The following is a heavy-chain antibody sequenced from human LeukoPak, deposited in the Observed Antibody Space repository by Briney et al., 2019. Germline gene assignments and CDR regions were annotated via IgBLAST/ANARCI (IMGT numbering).Heavy chain of an antibody. V-gene: IGHV3-74*01. J-gene: IGHJ4*02. D-gene: IGHD1-26*01. CDR2: INSDGSST. Sequence: GGSLRLSCAASGFTFSSYWMHWVRQAPGKGLVWVSRINSDGSSTSYADSVKGRFTISRDNSKNTLYLQMSSLRAEDTAVYYCARASRGIVGAPYFDYWGQGTLVTVSS. CDR3: ARASRGIVGAPYFDY. CDR1: GFTFSSYW.